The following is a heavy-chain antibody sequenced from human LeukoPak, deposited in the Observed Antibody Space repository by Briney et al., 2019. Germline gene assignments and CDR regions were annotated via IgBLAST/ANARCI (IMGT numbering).Heavy chain of an antibody. J-gene: IGHJ3*02. D-gene: IGHD2-15*01. CDR3: ARVSLGDLYCSGGSCYSSAFDI. CDR2: IYYSGST. V-gene: IGHV4-59*01. CDR1: GGSISSYY. Sequence: SETPYLTCNVPGGSISSYYWSWIRQPPGQGLEWIGYIYYSGSTNYNLSLKSRVTISVDTSKNQFSLKLSSVTAADTAVYYCARVSLGDLYCSGGSCYSSAFDIWGQGTMVTVSS.